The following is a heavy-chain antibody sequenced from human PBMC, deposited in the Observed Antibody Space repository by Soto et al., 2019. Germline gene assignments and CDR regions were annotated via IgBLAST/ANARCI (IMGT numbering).Heavy chain of an antibody. CDR1: GGSISSGGYY. CDR3: ARDHFYSSGYFDY. J-gene: IGHJ4*02. CDR2: IYYSGST. Sequence: LSLTCTVSGGSISSGGYYWSWIRQHPGKGLEWIGYIYYSGSTYYNPSLKSRVTISVDTSKNQFSLKLSSVTAADTAVYYCARDHFYSSGYFDYWGQGTLVTVSS. D-gene: IGHD6-19*01. V-gene: IGHV4-31*03.